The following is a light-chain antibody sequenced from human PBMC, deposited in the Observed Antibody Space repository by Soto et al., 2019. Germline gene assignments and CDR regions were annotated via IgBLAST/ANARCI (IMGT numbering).Light chain of an antibody. V-gene: IGLV2-14*01. CDR3: SSYTSSSTLVV. Sequence: QSVLTQPASVSGSPGQSITISCTGTSSDVGGYNYVSWYQQYPGQAPKLIIYDVSNRPSGVSNRFSGSKSGTTASLTISGLQAEDEADYYCSSYTSSSTLVVFGGGTKLTVL. J-gene: IGLJ2*01. CDR2: DVS. CDR1: SSDVGGYNY.